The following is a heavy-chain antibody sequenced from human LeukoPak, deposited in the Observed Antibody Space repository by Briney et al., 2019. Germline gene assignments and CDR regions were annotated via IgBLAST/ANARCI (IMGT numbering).Heavy chain of an antibody. J-gene: IGHJ4*02. CDR2: ISSSSSYT. CDR3: ARDQGIFDY. CDR1: GFTFSDYY. V-gene: IGHV3-11*06. Sequence: PGGSLILSCAASGFTFSDYYMSWIRQAPGKGLEWVSYISSSSSYTNYADSVKGRFTISRDNAKNSLYLQMNSLRDEDSAVYYCARDQGIFDYWGQGTLVTVSS.